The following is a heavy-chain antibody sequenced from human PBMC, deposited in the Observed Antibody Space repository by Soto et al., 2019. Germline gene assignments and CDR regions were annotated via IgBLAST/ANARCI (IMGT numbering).Heavy chain of an antibody. D-gene: IGHD3-16*01. CDR1: GDSMTSPPYY. CDR2: VYYSGAT. J-gene: IGHJ5*02. Sequence: SETLSLTCNVSGDSMTSPPYYWGWIRQPPGKGLEWIGTVYYSGATYYNPSLRGRLTVSADTSKNYFSLRLTSVAAADTAVYYCAQHDDWFDPWGQGILVTVSS. CDR3: AQHDDWFDP. V-gene: IGHV4-39*02.